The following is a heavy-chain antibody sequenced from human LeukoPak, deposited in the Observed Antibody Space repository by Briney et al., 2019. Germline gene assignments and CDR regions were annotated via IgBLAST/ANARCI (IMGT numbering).Heavy chain of an antibody. V-gene: IGHV4-34*01. J-gene: IGHJ3*02. Sequence: PSETLSLTCAVYGGSFSGYYWSWIRQPPGKGLEWIGSIYHSGSTYYNPSLKSRVTILVDTSKNQFSLKLSSVAAADTAVYYCAMPSYYDFWSGGADAFDIWGQGTMVTVSS. CDR2: IYHSGST. CDR3: AMPSYYDFWSGGADAFDI. D-gene: IGHD3-3*01. CDR1: GGSFSGYY.